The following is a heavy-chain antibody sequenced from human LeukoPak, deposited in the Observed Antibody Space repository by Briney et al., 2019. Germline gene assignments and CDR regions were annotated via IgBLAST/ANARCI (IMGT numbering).Heavy chain of an antibody. CDR1: GFTFSLYG. V-gene: IGHV3-30*03. CDR3: ARCPESSGYYYELDS. D-gene: IGHD3-22*01. Sequence: GRCLRLSCAASGFTFSLYGMHWVRQAPGKGLEWVAVISYHGNNEYYADSVKGRFTISRDNSKNTLYLQMNSLTAEDTAVYYCARCPESSGYYYELDSWGQGTLVTVSS. CDR2: ISYHGNNE. J-gene: IGHJ4*02.